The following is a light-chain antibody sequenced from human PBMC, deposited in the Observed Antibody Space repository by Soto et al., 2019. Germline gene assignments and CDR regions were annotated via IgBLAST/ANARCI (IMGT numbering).Light chain of an antibody. J-gene: IGKJ4*01. CDR2: GAS. V-gene: IGKV3-20*01. CDR3: QQYSDSPPT. Sequence: EIVLTQSPGTLSLSPGERATLSCRASQSVRSSHLAWYQQKPGQAPRLLIYGASSRATGIPDRFSGSGSGTDFTLTISRLEPEDFAVYYCQQYSDSPPTFGGGTKVDIX. CDR1: QSVRSSH.